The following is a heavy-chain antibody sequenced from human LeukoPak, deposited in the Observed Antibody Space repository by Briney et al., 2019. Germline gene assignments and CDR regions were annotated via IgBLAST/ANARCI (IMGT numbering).Heavy chain of an antibody. V-gene: IGHV3-30-3*01. CDR2: ISYDGSNK. CDR3: AKDVKGSYGMDV. Sequence: GGSLRLSCAASGFTFSSYAMHWVRQAPGKGLEWVAVISYDGSNKYYADSVKGRFTISRDNSKNTLYLQMNSLRADDTAVYYCAKDVKGSYGMDVWGQGTTVTVSS. CDR1: GFTFSSYA. J-gene: IGHJ6*02.